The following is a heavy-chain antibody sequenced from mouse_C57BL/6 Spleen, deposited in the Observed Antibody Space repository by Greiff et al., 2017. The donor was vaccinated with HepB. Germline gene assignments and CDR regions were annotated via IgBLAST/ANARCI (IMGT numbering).Heavy chain of an antibody. CDR2: IYPGSGST. V-gene: IGHV1-55*01. J-gene: IGHJ1*03. Sequence: QVQLQQPGAELVKPGASVKMSCKASGYTFTSYWITWVKQRPGQGLEWIGDIYPGSGSTNYNEKFKSKATLTVDTSSSPAYMQLSSLTSEDSAVYYCASGPYGSSYGWYFDVWGTGTTVTVSS. CDR3: ASGPYGSSYGWYFDV. D-gene: IGHD1-1*01. CDR1: GYTFTSYW.